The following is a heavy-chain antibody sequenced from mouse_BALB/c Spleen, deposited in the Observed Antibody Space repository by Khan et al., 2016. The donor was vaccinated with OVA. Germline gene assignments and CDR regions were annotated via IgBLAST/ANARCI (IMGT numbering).Heavy chain of an antibody. CDR1: GFTFSSFA. J-gene: IGHJ4*01. CDR3: ARSLVDYYGMGD. D-gene: IGHD2-10*02. V-gene: IGHV5-9-3*01. Sequence: EVELVESGGGVVKPGGSLKLSCSASGFTFSSFAMSWVRQTPEKRLEWVATISSGGRYTIYPDSVKGRFTISRDNARNTPYLQISRLRTEDTAMYYWARSLVDYYGMGDWGQGTSVTVSS. CDR2: ISSGGRYT.